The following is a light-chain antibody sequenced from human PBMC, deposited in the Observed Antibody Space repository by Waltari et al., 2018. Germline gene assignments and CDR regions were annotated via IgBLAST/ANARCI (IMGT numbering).Light chain of an antibody. V-gene: IGLV1-51*02. CDR2: GND. J-gene: IGLJ2*01. CDR3: GTWDNTLSAV. Sequence: QSVLTQPPSVSAAPGQQVSISCSGSTPNIGNTYLPGYQQFPGEAPKVLIYGNDKRTTGIPDRLSGSKSGTAATLDITGLQTGDEAVYYCGTWDNTLSAVFGGGTKVTVL. CDR1: TPNIGNTY.